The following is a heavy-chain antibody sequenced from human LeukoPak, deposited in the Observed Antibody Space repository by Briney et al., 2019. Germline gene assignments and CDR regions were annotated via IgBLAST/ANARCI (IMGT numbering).Heavy chain of an antibody. CDR2: ISYDESNK. CDR1: GLSFSSYG. Sequence: GGSLRLSCAASGLSFSSYGMHWVRQAPGKGLEWVASISYDESNKHYADSVKGRFSVSRDNSKNTLYLEIYSLRAEDTAVFYCAKDSLAGYLRGYFDDWGQGTQVTVSS. V-gene: IGHV3-30*18. D-gene: IGHD3-9*01. CDR3: AKDSLAGYLRGYFDD. J-gene: IGHJ4*02.